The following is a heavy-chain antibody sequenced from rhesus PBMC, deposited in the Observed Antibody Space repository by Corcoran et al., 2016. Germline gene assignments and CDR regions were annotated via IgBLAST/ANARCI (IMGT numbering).Heavy chain of an antibody. Sequence: QVQLQESGPGLVKPLETLSLTCAVSGGSISSNYWSWIPQPPGKGLEWIGYIYGSGSSTNYNPSLKSRVTLSVDTSKNQFSLKLSSVTAADTAVYYCARGWLAAGPRLDVWGRGVLVTVSS. CDR1: GGSISSNY. V-gene: IGHV4S11*01. CDR2: IYGSGSST. CDR3: ARGWLAAGPRLDV. J-gene: IGHJ5-2*02. D-gene: IGHD6-13*01.